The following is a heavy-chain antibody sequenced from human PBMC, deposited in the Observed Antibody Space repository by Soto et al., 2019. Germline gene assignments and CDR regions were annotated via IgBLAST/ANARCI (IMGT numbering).Heavy chain of an antibody. V-gene: IGHV1-46*01. CDR2: INPSGGSA. D-gene: IGHD4-17*01. J-gene: IGHJ3*02. CDR1: GYSLTCYY. Sequence: ASVKVSCKASGYSLTCYYIHWVRQAPGQGLEWMGMINPSGGSAFYAQKFQGRVTMTRDTSTSTVYMELGSLRSDDTAVYYCARDRGHLQYAVTTEAFAFDIWGQGTMVTVSS. CDR3: ARDRGHLQYAVTTEAFAFDI.